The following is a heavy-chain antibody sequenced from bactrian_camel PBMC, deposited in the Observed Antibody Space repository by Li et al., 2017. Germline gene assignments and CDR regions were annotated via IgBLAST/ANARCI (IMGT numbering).Heavy chain of an antibody. CDR1: TVRISTYC. CDR3: AAHKFGCRGNVRRTTYDY. V-gene: IGHV3S1*01. D-gene: IGHD1*01. Sequence: HVQLVSGGGSVQAGGSLRLSCAPSTVRISTYCMSWFRQAPGKEREGVAALAGDGAATYYAKSVQGRFTISQDNGEKTLFLEMNNLQPGDTAMYYCAAHKFGCRGNVRRTTYDYWGQGTQVTVS. J-gene: IGHJ4*01. CDR2: LAGDGAAT.